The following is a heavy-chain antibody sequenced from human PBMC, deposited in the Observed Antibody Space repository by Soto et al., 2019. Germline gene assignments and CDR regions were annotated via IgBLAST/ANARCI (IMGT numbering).Heavy chain of an antibody. V-gene: IGHV3-74*03. J-gene: IGHJ3*02. CDR2: MSPDGSDT. D-gene: IGHD6-6*01. Sequence: EVQLVESGGGLVQPGGSLRLSCAASGFTFTSHWLHWVRQAPGEGLVWVSRMSPDGSDTKFADSVKGRFTISGDNAKSTLYLDMNSLRAEDTGVYYCARQKTKVYSAFDTWGQGTMVTVSS. CDR3: ARQKTKVYSAFDT. CDR1: GFTFTSHW.